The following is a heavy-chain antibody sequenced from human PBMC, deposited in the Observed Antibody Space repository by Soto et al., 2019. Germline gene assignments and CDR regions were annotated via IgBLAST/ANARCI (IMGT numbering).Heavy chain of an antibody. D-gene: IGHD5-18*01. CDR2: IDPSDFYT. V-gene: IGHV5-10-1*01. CDR1: GYSFTSYW. CDR3: ARQQLWSRYYYYYGMDV. J-gene: IGHJ6*02. Sequence: GESLKISCKGSGYSFTSYWISWVRQMPGKGLEWMGRIDPSDFYTNYSPSFQGHVTISADKSISTAYLQWSSLKASDTAMYYCARQQLWSRYYYYYGMDVWGQGTTVTVSS.